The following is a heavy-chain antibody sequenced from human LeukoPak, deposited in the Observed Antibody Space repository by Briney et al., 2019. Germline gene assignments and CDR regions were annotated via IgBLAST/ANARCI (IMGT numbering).Heavy chain of an antibody. CDR2: ISAYNCNT. CDR3: ARDPPRYYDILTGYFNYFDY. J-gene: IGHJ4*02. Sequence: ASVKVSCKASGYTFTSYGISWVRQAPGQGRDCMGWISAYNCNTNYAQKLQGRVTMTTDTSTSTAYMELRSLRSDDTAVYYCARDPPRYYDILTGYFNYFDYWGQGTLVTVSS. CDR1: GYTFTSYG. V-gene: IGHV1-18*01. D-gene: IGHD3-9*01.